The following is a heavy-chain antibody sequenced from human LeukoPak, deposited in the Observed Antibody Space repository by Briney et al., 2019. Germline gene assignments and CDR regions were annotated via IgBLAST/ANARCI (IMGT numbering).Heavy chain of an antibody. D-gene: IGHD2-2*01. CDR2: IDPSDSYT. CDR3: AVGAAGCSSTSCYHY. J-gene: IGHJ4*02. CDR1: GYSFTSYW. Sequence: GASLRISCKGSGYSFTSYWISWVRQMPGKGLEWMGRIDPSDSYTNYSPSFQGHVTISADKSISTAYLQWSSLKASDTAMYYCAVGAAGCSSTSCYHYWGQGTLVTVSS. V-gene: IGHV5-10-1*01.